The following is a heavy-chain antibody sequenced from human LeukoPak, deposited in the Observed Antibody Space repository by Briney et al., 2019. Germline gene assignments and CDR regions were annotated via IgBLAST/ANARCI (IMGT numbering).Heavy chain of an antibody. CDR3: ARGLTVTWFDR. CDR2: INHSGST. V-gene: IGHV4-34*01. D-gene: IGHD4-17*01. J-gene: IGHJ5*02. CDR1: VGSFSGYY. Sequence: SETLSLTCAVYVGSFSGYYWSWIRQPPGKGLEWIGEINHSGSTNYNPYLKSRVTISVDTSKNQFSLKLSSVTAADTAVYYCARGLTVTWFDRWGQGTLVTVSS.